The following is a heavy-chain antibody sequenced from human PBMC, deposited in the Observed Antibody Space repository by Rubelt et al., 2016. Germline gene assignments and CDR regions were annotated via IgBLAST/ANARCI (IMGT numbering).Heavy chain of an antibody. Sequence: PGDSVKVSCKASGYTFSSYAIHWVRQAPGQRLEWMGWINAGYGDTRYSPNFQGRLTITRDTSATTAYMELSSLRSADTAVYYCARDGYYYESDTTSNYFEGWFDPWGQGTLVTVSS. CDR3: ARDGYYYESDTTSNYFEGWFDP. D-gene: IGHD3-22*01. CDR2: INAGYGDT. J-gene: IGHJ5*02. V-gene: IGHV1-3*01. CDR1: GYTFSSYA.